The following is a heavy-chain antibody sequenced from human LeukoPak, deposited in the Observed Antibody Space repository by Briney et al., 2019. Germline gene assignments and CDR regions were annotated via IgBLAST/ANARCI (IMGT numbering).Heavy chain of an antibody. V-gene: IGHV3-7*01. CDR3: ARDQPQPGAFGY. D-gene: IGHD1-14*01. J-gene: IGHJ4*02. Sequence: GGSLRLSCAASGFIFSNCWMSWVRQAPGKGLEWVANIKQDGSEKYYVDSVKGRFTISRDNAKNSLYLQMSSLRAEDTAVYYCARDQPQPGAFGYWGQGTLVTVSS. CDR2: IKQDGSEK. CDR1: GFIFSNCW.